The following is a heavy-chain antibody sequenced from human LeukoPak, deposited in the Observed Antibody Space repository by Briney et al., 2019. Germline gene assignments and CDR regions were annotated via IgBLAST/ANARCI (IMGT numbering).Heavy chain of an antibody. CDR2: LYTDETSA. CDR1: GFTFSAYW. CDR3: VRGNSGYGNFDY. J-gene: IGHJ4*02. V-gene: IGHV3-74*03. D-gene: IGHD3-9*01. Sequence: GESLRLSCAASGFTFSAYWMHWVRQAPGKGLVWVSRLYTDETSATYADFVKGRFTISRDNPKNTLFLQLNSLRAEDTAVYYCVRGNSGYGNFDYWGQGTLVTVSS.